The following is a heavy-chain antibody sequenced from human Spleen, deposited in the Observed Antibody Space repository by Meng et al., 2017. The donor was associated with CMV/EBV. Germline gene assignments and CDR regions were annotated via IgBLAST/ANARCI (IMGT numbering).Heavy chain of an antibody. Sequence: CAASGFTFSSYSMNWVRQAPGKGLEWVSSISSSSSYIYYADSVKGRFTISRDNAKNSLYLQMNSLRAEDTAVYYCARDQGNTGSTDYWGQGTLVTVPQ. CDR3: ARDQGNTGSTDY. D-gene: IGHD4-17*01. CDR2: ISSSSSYI. CDR1: GFTFSSYS. V-gene: IGHV3-21*01. J-gene: IGHJ4*02.